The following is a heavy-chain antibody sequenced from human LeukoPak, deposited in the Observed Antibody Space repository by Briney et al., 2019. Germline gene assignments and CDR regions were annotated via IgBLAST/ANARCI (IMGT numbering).Heavy chain of an antibody. Sequence: SETLSLTCTVSGGSISSYYWSWIRQPPGKGLEWIGYIYTSGSTNYNPSLKSRVTISVDTSKNQFSLKLSSVTAADTAVYYCARVTKSNFWSGYYSGSYYYYMDVWGTGTTVTVSS. V-gene: IGHV4-4*09. J-gene: IGHJ6*03. CDR2: IYTSGST. D-gene: IGHD3-3*01. CDR1: GGSISSYY. CDR3: ARVTKSNFWSGYYSGSYYYYMDV.